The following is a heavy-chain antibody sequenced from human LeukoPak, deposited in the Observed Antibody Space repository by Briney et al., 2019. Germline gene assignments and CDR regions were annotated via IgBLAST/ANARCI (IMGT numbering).Heavy chain of an antibody. CDR1: GYTFISYN. Sequence: ASVKVSCKASGYTFISYNINWLRQATGQGLEWMGWVNPRSGDAGYLQKFQGRLTITRDSSIDTAYMDLSGLSSEDTAVYYCARGVPLGYCTYGVCYPPYYFDYWGQGTLVTAS. V-gene: IGHV1-8*03. CDR3: ARGVPLGYCTYGVCYPPYYFDY. D-gene: IGHD2-8*01. J-gene: IGHJ4*02. CDR2: VNPRSGDA.